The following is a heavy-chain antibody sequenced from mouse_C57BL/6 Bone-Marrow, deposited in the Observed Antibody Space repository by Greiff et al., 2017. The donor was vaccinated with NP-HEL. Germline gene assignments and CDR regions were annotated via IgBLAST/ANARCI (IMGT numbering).Heavy chain of an antibody. CDR3: ARDERSYFDY. CDR1: GYTFTDYY. V-gene: IGHV1-19*01. CDR2: INPYNGGT. Sequence: EVQLQQSGPVLVKPGASVKMSCKASGYTFTDYYMNWVKQSHGKSLEWIGVINPYNGGTSYNQKFKGKATLTVDKSSSTAYMELNSLTSEDSAVYYCARDERSYFDYWGQGTTLTVSS. J-gene: IGHJ2*01.